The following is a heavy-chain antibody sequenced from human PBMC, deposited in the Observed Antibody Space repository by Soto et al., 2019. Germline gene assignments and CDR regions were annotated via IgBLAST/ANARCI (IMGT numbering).Heavy chain of an antibody. Sequence: PGESLKISCKGSGYSFTSYWISWVRQMPGKGLEWMGRIDPSDSYTNYSPSFQGHVTISADKSISTAYLQWSSLKASDTAMYYCARHGIAAAAIPSYYYGMDVWGQGTTVTVSS. CDR3: ARHGIAAAAIPSYYYGMDV. V-gene: IGHV5-10-1*01. J-gene: IGHJ6*02. D-gene: IGHD6-13*01. CDR2: IDPSDSYT. CDR1: GYSFTSYW.